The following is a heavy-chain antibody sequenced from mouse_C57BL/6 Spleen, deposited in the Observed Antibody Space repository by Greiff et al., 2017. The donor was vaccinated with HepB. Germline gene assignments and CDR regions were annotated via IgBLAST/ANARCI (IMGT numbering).Heavy chain of an antibody. D-gene: IGHD1-1*01. CDR1: GYAFSSSW. CDR2: IYPGDGDT. V-gene: IGHV1-82*01. Sequence: VQRVESGPELVKPGASVKISCKASGYAFSSSWMNWVKQRPGKGLEWIGRIYPGDGDTNYNGKFKGKATLTADKSSSTAYMQLSSLTSEDSAVYFCAMCYYGSSEYFDVWGTGTTVTVSS. CDR3: AMCYYGSSEYFDV. J-gene: IGHJ1*03.